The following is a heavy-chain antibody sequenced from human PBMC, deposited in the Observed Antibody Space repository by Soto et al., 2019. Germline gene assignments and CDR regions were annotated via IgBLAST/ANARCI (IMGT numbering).Heavy chain of an antibody. V-gene: IGHV3-23*01. D-gene: IGHD3-16*01. CDR2: ISGTGEIT. CDR3: ATPHYLQLLLTD. CDR1: EFTLNNHA. Sequence: EVQLLESGGGLVQPGGSLRLCCAASEFTLNNHAMSWVRQAPGKGLEWVSTISGTGEITYYADSVQGRFTVSRDKSKNTLFLQMNSLRVEDTAVYYCATPHYLQLLLTDWGQGTLVTVYS. J-gene: IGHJ4*02.